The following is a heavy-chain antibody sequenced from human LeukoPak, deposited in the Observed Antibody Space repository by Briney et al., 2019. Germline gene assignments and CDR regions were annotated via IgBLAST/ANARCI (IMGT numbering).Heavy chain of an antibody. J-gene: IGHJ4*02. D-gene: IGHD6-19*01. V-gene: IGHV4-31*03. CDR3: AGGSVAALLDY. CDR2: IYYSGST. Sequence: SQNLSLTCTVSGGSISSGGYYWSWIRQHPGKGLEWIGYIYYSGSTYYNPSLKSRVTISVDTSKNQFSLKLSSVTAADTAVYYCAGGSVAALLDYWGQGTLVTVSS. CDR1: GGSISSGGYY.